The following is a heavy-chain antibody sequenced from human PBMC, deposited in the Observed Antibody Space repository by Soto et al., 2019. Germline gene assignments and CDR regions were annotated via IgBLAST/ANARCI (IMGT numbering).Heavy chain of an antibody. V-gene: IGHV1-18*04. CDR3: PGVGGHSYYDGFPGC. D-gene: IGHD3-22*01. J-gene: IGHJ4*02. CDR2: ISAYNGNT. CDR1: GYTFTSYA. Sequence: ASVKVSCKASGYTFTSYAISWVRQAPGQGLEWMGWISAYNGNTNYAQKLQGRVTMTTDTSTSTAYMELRSLRSDDTAVYYCPGVGGHSYYDGFPGCWGQGSRGTVSS.